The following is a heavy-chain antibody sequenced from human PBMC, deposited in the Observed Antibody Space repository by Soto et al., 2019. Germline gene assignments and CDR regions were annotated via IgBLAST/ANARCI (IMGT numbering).Heavy chain of an antibody. D-gene: IGHD3-16*01. CDR1: GFTISAYW. CDR2: INSDGTTT. J-gene: IGHJ4*02. Sequence: EVQLVESGGGLVQPGGSLRLSCAASGFTISAYWMHWVRQAPGKGLVWVSRINSDGTTTNYADSVKGRFTISRDNAKNTLFLQMNSLRAEDTALYYCARALYGRNDKGYWGQGTLVTVSS. V-gene: IGHV3-74*01. CDR3: ARALYGRNDKGY.